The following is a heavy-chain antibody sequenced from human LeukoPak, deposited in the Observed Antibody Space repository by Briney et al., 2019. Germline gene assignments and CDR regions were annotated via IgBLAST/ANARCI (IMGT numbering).Heavy chain of an antibody. CDR3: SITYYYGSGTVDY. Sequence: GGSLRLSCAASGFTFSNAWMSWVRQAPGKGLEWVGRIKSKTDGGTTDYAAPVKGRFTTSRDDSKNTLDLQMNSLKTQDTAVYYCSITYYYGSGTVDYWGQGTLVTVSS. D-gene: IGHD3-10*01. J-gene: IGHJ4*02. V-gene: IGHV3-15*01. CDR2: IKSKTDGGTT. CDR1: GFTFSNAW.